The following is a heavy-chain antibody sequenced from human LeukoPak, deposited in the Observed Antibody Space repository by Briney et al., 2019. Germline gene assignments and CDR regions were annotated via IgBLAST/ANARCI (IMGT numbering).Heavy chain of an antibody. V-gene: IGHV1-2*02. Sequence: GASVKVSCKASGYTFTGYYIHWVRQAPGQGPEWMGVMNPDSGGTNYAQRFQGGVTITRDTSMSTAYMELSRLRSDDTAVYYCASGANILTGYSPYYFDYGGQGTLVIVSA. CDR3: ASGANILTGYSPYYFDY. J-gene: IGHJ4*02. CDR1: GYTFTGYY. CDR2: MNPDSGGT. D-gene: IGHD3-9*01.